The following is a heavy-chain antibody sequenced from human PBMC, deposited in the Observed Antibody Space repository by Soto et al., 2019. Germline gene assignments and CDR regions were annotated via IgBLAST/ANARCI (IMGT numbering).Heavy chain of an antibody. D-gene: IGHD5-18*01. CDR3: ARRYSYGHFDS. Sequence: QVQLQESGPGLVKPSETLSLTCTVSGASITSSYWSWIRQPPGKGLEWIGYIYNSGSTTYNPSLKSRVTISVDTSKNQFSLKLSSVTAADTAVYYCARRYSYGHFDSWGQGTLVTVSS. CDR1: GASITSSY. V-gene: IGHV4-4*08. CDR2: IYNSGST. J-gene: IGHJ4*02.